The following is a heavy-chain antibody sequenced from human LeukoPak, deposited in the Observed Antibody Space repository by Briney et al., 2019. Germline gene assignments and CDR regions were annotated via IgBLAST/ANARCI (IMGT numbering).Heavy chain of an antibody. CDR3: ARAGVISGWDY. D-gene: IGHD3-3*02. Sequence: GGSLRLSCAASGFTFNNFPMGWVRQAPGKGLEWLSAIGGEKSGSWTKSADSVKGRFTISRDNSENTLYLQMDSLTVEDTAVYYCARAGVISGWDYWGQGVLVTVSS. CDR1: GFTFNNFP. CDR2: IGGEKSGSWT. V-gene: IGHV3-23*01. J-gene: IGHJ4*02.